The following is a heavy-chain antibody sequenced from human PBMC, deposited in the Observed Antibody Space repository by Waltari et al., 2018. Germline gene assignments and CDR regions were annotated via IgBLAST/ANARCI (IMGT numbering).Heavy chain of an antibody. V-gene: IGHV4-4*07. CDR2: IYTRGST. D-gene: IGHD4-17*01. CDR1: GGSISSYY. J-gene: IGHJ4*02. CDR3: ARMGDYGGNSSPPLFDY. Sequence: QVQLQESGPGLVKPSETLSLTCTVSGGSISSYYWSWIRQPAGKGLEWIGRIYTRGSTNDNPALKRRVTMSVDTSKNQFSLKLSSVTAADTAVYYCARMGDYGGNSSPPLFDYWGQGTLVTVSS.